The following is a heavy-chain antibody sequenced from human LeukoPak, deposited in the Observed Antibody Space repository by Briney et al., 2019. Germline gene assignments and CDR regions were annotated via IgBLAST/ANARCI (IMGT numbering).Heavy chain of an antibody. Sequence: GGSLRLSCAASGFTFSTYAMAWVRQAPGKGLEWVSSISSSSSYIYYADSVKGRFTISRDNAKNSLYLQMNSLRAEDTAVYYCARCETIAAAPDYWGQGTLVTVSS. CDR1: GFTFSTYA. D-gene: IGHD6-13*01. V-gene: IGHV3-21*01. J-gene: IGHJ4*02. CDR3: ARCETIAAAPDY. CDR2: ISSSSSYI.